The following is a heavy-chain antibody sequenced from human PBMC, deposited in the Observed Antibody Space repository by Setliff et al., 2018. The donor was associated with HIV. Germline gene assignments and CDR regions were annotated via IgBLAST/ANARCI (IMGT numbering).Heavy chain of an antibody. J-gene: IGHJ4*02. Sequence: SGPTLVNPTQTLTLTCAFSGFSLTTSAVGVGWIRQPPGKALEWLARIDWDDDKYYSPSLKTRLTISKDTSKNQVILTMTNLDPVDTATYYCARDSGNYAFDYWGLGTLVTVSS. D-gene: IGHD3-3*01. CDR2: IDWDDDK. CDR3: ARDSGNYAFDY. CDR1: GFSLTTSAVG. V-gene: IGHV2-70*12.